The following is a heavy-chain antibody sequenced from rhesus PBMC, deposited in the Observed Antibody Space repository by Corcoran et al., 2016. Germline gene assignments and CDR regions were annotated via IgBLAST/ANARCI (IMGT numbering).Heavy chain of an antibody. J-gene: IGHJ5-1*01. D-gene: IGHD3-16*01. CDR1: GGSISSNY. CDR3: ARDHYYYTDSGIDV. Sequence: QLQLQESGPGLVKSSETLSLTCAVSGGSISSNYWSWLRQPPGKGLEWIGRISGSGWSTHYNPSLKCRVTISTDTSKNQFFLKLTSVTAADTALYYCARDHYYYTDSGIDVWGAGVLVTVSS. V-gene: IGHV4-173*01. CDR2: ISGSGWST.